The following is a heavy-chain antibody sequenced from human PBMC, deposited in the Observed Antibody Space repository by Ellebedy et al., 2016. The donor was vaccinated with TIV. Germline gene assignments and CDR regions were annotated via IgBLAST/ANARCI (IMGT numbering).Heavy chain of an antibody. J-gene: IGHJ4*02. V-gene: IGHV3-7*01. CDR2: INQDGGEE. CDR1: GFTFSSYW. Sequence: GESLKISCAASGFTFSSYWMSWVRQAPGKGLEGVANINQDGGEEYYVDSVKGRFTVSRDNAKNSLYLQMNSLRAEDTAVYYCARGAIWFGELSTYYCDYWGQGTLVTVSS. D-gene: IGHD3-10*01. CDR3: ARGAIWFGELSTYYCDY.